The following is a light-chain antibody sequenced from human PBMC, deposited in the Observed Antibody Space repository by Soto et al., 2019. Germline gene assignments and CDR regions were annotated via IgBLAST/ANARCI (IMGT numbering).Light chain of an antibody. CDR2: GTS. CDR3: QQYGTSPLT. Sequence: EIVLTQSPGTLSLSPGERATLSCRASQSVGSNYLAWYQQKPGQAPRLLIYGTSNRATGIPDRFSGSGSGTDFTLTIRSLEPEDFAVYFCQQYGTSPLTFGGGTKVEIE. V-gene: IGKV3-20*01. J-gene: IGKJ4*01. CDR1: QSVGSNY.